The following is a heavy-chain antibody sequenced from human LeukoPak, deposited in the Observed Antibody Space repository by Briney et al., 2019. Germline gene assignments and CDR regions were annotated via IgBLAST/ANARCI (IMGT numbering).Heavy chain of an antibody. CDR1: GYSFTNYW. V-gene: IGHV5-51*01. Sequence: GESLKISCKGSGYSFTNYWIGWVRQMPGKGLEWMGIIDPGDSDARYSPSFQGQVTISADKSISTAYLQWSSLKASDTAVYYCARLVVAVTRWFDYWGQGTLVTVSS. CDR3: ARLVVAVTRWFDY. D-gene: IGHD2-15*01. J-gene: IGHJ4*02. CDR2: IDPGDSDA.